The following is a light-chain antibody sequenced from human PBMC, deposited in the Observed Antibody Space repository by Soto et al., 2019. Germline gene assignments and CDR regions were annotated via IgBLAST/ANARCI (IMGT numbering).Light chain of an antibody. CDR2: EVN. V-gene: IGLV2-8*01. Sequence: QSALTQPPSASGSPGQSVTISCTGTSSDIGGYNYVSWYQQHPGKAPKLMIYEVNKRPSGVPDRFSGSKSGNTASLTVSGLKAEDEADYYCSSYAGNNNLVFGGGTKVTVL. J-gene: IGLJ2*01. CDR3: SSYAGNNNLV. CDR1: SSDIGGYNY.